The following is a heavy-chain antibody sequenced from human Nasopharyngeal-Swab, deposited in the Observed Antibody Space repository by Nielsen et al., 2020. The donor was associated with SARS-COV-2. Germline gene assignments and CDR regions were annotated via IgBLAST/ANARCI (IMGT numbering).Heavy chain of an antibody. CDR2: IYYSGST. V-gene: IGHV4-59*13. Sequence: SETLSLTCTVSGGSISSYYWSWIRQPPGKGLEWIGYIYYSGSTNYNPSLKSRVTISVDTSKNQFSLKLSSVTAADTAVYYCARGSCYYDSSGYSDYWGQGTLVTVSS. D-gene: IGHD3-22*01. J-gene: IGHJ4*02. CDR3: ARGSCYYDSSGYSDY. CDR1: GGSISSYY.